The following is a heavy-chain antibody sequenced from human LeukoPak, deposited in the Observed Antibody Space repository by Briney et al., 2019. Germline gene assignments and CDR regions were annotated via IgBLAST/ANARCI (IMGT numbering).Heavy chain of an antibody. D-gene: IGHD3-3*01. CDR3: ARAGTKVDFWSGYFYYYYGMDV. CDR2: MNPNSGNT. CDR1: GYTFTSYD. Sequence: ASVTVSCKASGYTFTSYDINWVRQATGQGLEWMGWMNPNSGNTGYAQKFQGRVTMTRNTSISTAYMELSSLRSEDTAVYYCARAGTKVDFWSGYFYYYYGMDVWGQGTTVTVSS. J-gene: IGHJ6*02. V-gene: IGHV1-8*01.